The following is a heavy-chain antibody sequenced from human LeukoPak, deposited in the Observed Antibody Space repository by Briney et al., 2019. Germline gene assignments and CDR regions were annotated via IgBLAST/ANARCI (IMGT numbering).Heavy chain of an antibody. CDR2: ISYDGNNK. Sequence: SGGSLRLSCAASGFTFSSYAMHWVRQAPGKGLEWVAAISYDGNNKYYGDSVKGRFTISRDNSKKTLYLQMNSLRAEDTAVYYCARGPRFGIRMIVVVTKGHFDYWGQGTLVTVSS. J-gene: IGHJ4*02. CDR1: GFTFSSYA. CDR3: ARGPRFGIRMIVVVTKGHFDY. D-gene: IGHD3-22*01. V-gene: IGHV3-30*04.